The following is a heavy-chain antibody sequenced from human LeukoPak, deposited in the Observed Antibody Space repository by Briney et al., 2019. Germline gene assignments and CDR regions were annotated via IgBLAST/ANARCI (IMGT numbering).Heavy chain of an antibody. D-gene: IGHD6-6*01. CDR1: GFTLSIYW. J-gene: IGHJ4*02. CDR2: IKPDGSEE. V-gene: IGHV3-7*01. CDR3: ARGSIVAPNFDI. Sequence: GGSLRLSCEASGFTLSIYWMSWVRQVPGKGLEWVAYIKPDGSEEDYVESVRGRFTIFRDNAKNSLYLQMHSLRDEDAAVYYCARGSIVAPNFDIWGQGTLVTVSS.